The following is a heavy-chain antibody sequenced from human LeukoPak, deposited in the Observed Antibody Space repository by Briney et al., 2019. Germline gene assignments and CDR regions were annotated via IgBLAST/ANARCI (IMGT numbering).Heavy chain of an antibody. CDR2: ISAYNGNT. CDR1: GYTFTSYG. Sequence: GASVKVSCKASGYTFTSYGISWVRQAPGQGLEWMGWISAYNGNTNYAQKLQGRVTMTTDTSTSTAYMELRSLRSDDTAVYYCALLPANIAAAGTATVDYWGQGTLVTVSS. J-gene: IGHJ4*02. V-gene: IGHV1-18*01. CDR3: ALLPANIAAAGTATVDY. D-gene: IGHD6-13*01.